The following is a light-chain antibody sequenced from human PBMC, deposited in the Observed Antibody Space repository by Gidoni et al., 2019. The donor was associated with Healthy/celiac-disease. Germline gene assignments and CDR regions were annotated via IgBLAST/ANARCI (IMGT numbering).Light chain of an antibody. CDR3: QHSHWTPLT. J-gene: IGKJ2*01. V-gene: IGKV1-39*01. CDR1: QSISSS. CDR2: AAS. Sequence: DIQMPQSPSSLSASVGDRVTITCRASQSISSSLNWYQQTPGNAPMLLIYAASSLQSGVPSRCSGRAGGKYFTPTSSLLYPDDFATYYRQHSHWTPLTFGQGTQLEIK.